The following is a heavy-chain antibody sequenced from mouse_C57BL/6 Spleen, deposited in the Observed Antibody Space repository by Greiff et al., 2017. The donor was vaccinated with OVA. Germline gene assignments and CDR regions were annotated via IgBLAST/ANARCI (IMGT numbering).Heavy chain of an antibody. D-gene: IGHD2-4*01. Sequence: EVKLMESGGGLVKPGGSLKLSCAASGFTFSDYGMHWVRQAPEKGLEWVAYISSGSSTIYYADTVKGRFTISRDNAKNTLFLQMTSLRSEDTAMYYCARPYYDYEGYFDVWGTGTTVTVSS. CDR3: ARPYYDYEGYFDV. V-gene: IGHV5-17*01. CDR2: ISSGSSTI. CDR1: GFTFSDYG. J-gene: IGHJ1*03.